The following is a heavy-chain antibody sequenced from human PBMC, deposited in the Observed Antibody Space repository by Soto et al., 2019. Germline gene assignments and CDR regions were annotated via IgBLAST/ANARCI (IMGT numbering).Heavy chain of an antibody. Sequence: GGSLRLSCAASGFTFSSYSMNWVRQAPGKGLEWVSYISSSSSTIYYADSVKGRFTISRDNAKNSLYLQMNSLRDEDTAVYYCARARPFRDSSGYYAPDAFDIWGQGTMVTVSS. CDR1: GFTFSSYS. J-gene: IGHJ3*02. CDR2: ISSSSSTI. D-gene: IGHD3-22*01. V-gene: IGHV3-48*02. CDR3: ARARPFRDSSGYYAPDAFDI.